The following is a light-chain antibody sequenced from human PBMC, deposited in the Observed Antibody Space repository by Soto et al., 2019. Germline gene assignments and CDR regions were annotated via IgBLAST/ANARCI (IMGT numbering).Light chain of an antibody. CDR1: NSEIGAYNY. J-gene: IGLJ1*01. Sequence: QSVLTQPASVSGSPGQSITISCTGSNSEIGAYNYVSWYQQHPGKAPKLIIYEVIYRPSGISNRFSGSKSGNTASLTISGLQADDDADYYCSSYTGTTTLGVFGSGTKVTVL. CDR2: EVI. CDR3: SSYTGTTTLGV. V-gene: IGLV2-14*01.